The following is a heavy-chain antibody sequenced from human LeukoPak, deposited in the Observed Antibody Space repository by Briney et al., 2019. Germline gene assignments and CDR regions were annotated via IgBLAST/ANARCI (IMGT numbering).Heavy chain of an antibody. J-gene: IGHJ4*02. CDR2: ISAYNGNK. CDR1: GYTFSSYG. D-gene: IGHD1-26*01. Sequence: ASVKVSCKASGYTFSSYGISWVRQAPGQGLEWMGWISAYNGNKIYAQNLQDRVTMTTDTSTNTAYMELRSLRSDDTAVYYCARTSGNYHVFDYWGQGTLVTASS. CDR3: ARTSGNYHVFDY. V-gene: IGHV1-18*01.